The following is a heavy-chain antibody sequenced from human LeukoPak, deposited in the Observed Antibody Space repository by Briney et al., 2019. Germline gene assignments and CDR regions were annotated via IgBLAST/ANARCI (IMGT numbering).Heavy chain of an antibody. Sequence: PGGSLRLSCAASGFTFDDYTMHWVRQAPGKGLEWVSLISWDGGSTYYADSVKGRFTISRDNSKNSLYLQMNSLRTEDTALYHCALLFSGGFRDYWGQGTLVTVSS. CDR1: GFTFDDYT. D-gene: IGHD3-16*01. CDR3: ALLFSGGFRDY. CDR2: ISWDGGST. J-gene: IGHJ4*02. V-gene: IGHV3-43*01.